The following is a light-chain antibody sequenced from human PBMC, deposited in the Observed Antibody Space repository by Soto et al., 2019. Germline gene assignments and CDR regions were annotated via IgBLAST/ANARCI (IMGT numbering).Light chain of an antibody. J-gene: IGKJ4*01. CDR2: DAS. V-gene: IGKV1-39*01. CDR3: QQLNSYPL. CDR1: QTIGTY. Sequence: IEVTQSPSSLAASLGDRVTITCRASQTIGTYVNWYRQKSGAAPELLIYDASTLQSGVPSRFRGGASGTDFTLTISSLQLDDFATYYCQQLNSYPLFGGGTKVDIK.